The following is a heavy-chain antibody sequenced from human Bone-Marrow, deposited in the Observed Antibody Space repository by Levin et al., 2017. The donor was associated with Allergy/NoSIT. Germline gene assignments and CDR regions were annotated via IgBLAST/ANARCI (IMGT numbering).Heavy chain of an antibody. V-gene: IGHV3-7*04. CDR2: IKQDGTAQ. D-gene: IGHD4-11*01. CDR3: ARGGSGSSNYWIY. CDR1: GFSLGTYW. J-gene: IGHJ4*02. Sequence: GGSLRLSCVASGFSLGTYWMTWVRQAPGKGLEWVANIKQDGTAQYNVDSVKGRLTVSRDNAKNSLYLQIHSLGAEDTAVYYCARGGSGSSNYWIYWGQGTPVTVSS.